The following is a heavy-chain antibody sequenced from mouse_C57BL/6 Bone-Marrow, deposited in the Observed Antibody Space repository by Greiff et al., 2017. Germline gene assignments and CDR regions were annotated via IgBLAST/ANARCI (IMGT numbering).Heavy chain of an antibody. D-gene: IGHD1-1*01. CDR1: GYTFTSYW. V-gene: IGHV1-72*01. CDR2: IDPNSGGT. J-gene: IGHJ4*01. CDR3: ARIYYYCSSYDYYAMDY. Sequence: QVQLQQPGAELVQPGASVKLSCKASGYTFTSYWMHWVKQRPGRGLEWIGRIDPNSGGTKYNEKFKSQATLTVDKPSSTAYMQLSSLTSEDSAVYYCARIYYYCSSYDYYAMDYWGQGTSVTVSS.